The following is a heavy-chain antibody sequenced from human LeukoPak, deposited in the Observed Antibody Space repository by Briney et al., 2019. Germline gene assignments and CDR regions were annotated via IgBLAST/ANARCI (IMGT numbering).Heavy chain of an antibody. D-gene: IGHD3-10*01. CDR3: ARAGSGALRD. J-gene: IGHJ4*02. Sequence: SETLSLTCNVSGGSISSYYWSWIRQPAGKGLEWIGLIYTSGGTNYNPSLKNRVTMSVDTSKNQFSLKLRSVTAADTAVYYCARAGSGALRDWGQGTLVTVSS. CDR1: GGSISSYY. V-gene: IGHV4-4*07. CDR2: IYTSGGT.